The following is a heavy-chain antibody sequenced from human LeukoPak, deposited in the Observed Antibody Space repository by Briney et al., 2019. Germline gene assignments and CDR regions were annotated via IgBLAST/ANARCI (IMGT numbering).Heavy chain of an antibody. D-gene: IGHD6-25*01. Sequence: SETPSLTCTVSGGSVSSSSYYWGWIRQPPGKGLEWVGCIYNSGSTYYDPSLKSRVTISVDTSKNQVSLKVNSVTAADTAVYYCARRGSSGRSFDYWGQGTLVIVSS. CDR3: ARRGSSGRSFDY. V-gene: IGHV4-39*01. CDR1: GGSVSSSSYY. CDR2: IYNSGST. J-gene: IGHJ4*02.